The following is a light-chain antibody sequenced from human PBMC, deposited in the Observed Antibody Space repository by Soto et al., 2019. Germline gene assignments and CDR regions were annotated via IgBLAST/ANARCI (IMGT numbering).Light chain of an antibody. V-gene: IGKV3-11*01. CDR1: QSVSSY. Sequence: EIVLTQSPGTLSLSPGERATLSCRASQSVSSYLAWYQQKPGQAPRLLIYDASTRATGISARFIGSGSGTDYTLTISSLEPEEFAVYYCQQRSNWPVTFGQGTKVEVK. J-gene: IGKJ1*01. CDR3: QQRSNWPVT. CDR2: DAS.